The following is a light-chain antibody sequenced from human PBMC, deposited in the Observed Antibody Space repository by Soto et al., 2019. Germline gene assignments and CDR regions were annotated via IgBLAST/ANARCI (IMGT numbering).Light chain of an antibody. V-gene: IGKV3-15*01. CDR1: KSVSSN. CDR2: GSS. CDR3: QQYNTWPHT. J-gene: IGKJ2*01. Sequence: DIVMTQSPVTLSVSPGERATLSCRASKSVSSNLAWYQQKPGQSPRLLLYGSSTRATGIPARFRGSGSGTEFTLTISSLQSEDFAVYYCQQYNTWPHTFGQGTKLKIK.